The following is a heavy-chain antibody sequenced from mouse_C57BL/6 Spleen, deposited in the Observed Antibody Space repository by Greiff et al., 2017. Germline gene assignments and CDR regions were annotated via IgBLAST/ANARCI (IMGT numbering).Heavy chain of an antibody. J-gene: IGHJ4*01. CDR1: GFSLTSYG. CDR3: ASSYGYGGGYAMDY. CDR2: IWSGGST. V-gene: IGHV2-2*01. Sequence: VQLQQSGPGLVQPSQSLSITCTVSGFSLTSYGVHWVRQSPGKGLEWLGVIWSGGSTDYNAAFISRLSISKDNTKSQVFFKMNSLQADDTAIYYCASSYGYGGGYAMDYCGQGTSVTVSS. D-gene: IGHD2-2*01.